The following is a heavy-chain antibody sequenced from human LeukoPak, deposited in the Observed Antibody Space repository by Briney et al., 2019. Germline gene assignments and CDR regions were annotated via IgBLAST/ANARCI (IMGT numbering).Heavy chain of an antibody. CDR1: GFTFDDYG. CDR3: ARSSIAASHWYFDL. D-gene: IGHD6-6*01. V-gene: IGHV3-20*04. J-gene: IGHJ2*01. CDR2: INWNGGST. Sequence: GGSLRLSCAASGFTFDDYGMSWVRQAPGKGLEWVSGINWNGGSTGYADSVKGRFTISRDNAKNSLYLQMNSLRAEDTALYYCARSSIAASHWYFDLWGRGTLVTVSS.